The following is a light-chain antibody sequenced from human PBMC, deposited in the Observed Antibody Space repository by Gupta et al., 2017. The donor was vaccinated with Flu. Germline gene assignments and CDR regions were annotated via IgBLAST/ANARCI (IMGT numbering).Light chain of an antibody. Sequence: SYVLTHPPSLSVSPGQTTRIACVGNNIGTKSVHWYQQKLGQAPVLVVFDDSDRPSGIPERFSGSNSASTDTMTISRVEAGDDAYYYCHVWASSSQVVFGGGTKLTVL. J-gene: IGLJ3*02. CDR2: DDS. CDR3: HVWASSSQVV. CDR1: NIGTKS. V-gene: IGLV3-21*02.